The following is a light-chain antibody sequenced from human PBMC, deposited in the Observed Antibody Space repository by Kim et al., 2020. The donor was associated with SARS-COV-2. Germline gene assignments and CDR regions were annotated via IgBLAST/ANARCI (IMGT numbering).Light chain of an antibody. CDR1: SSDVGGYNY. V-gene: IGLV2-8*01. CDR2: DVN. J-gene: IGLJ2*01. CDR3: SSYGGRNNLV. Sequence: QSALTQPPSASGSPGQSVTISCTGTSSDVGGYNYVSWYQLHPGKAPKLLIYDVNMRPSGVPDRFSGSKSGNTASLTVSGLQAEDEADYYCSSYGGRNNLVFGGGTKLTVL.